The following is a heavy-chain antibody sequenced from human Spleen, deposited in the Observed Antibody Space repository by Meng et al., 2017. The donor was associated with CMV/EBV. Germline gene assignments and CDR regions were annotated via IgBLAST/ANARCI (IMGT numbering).Heavy chain of an antibody. D-gene: IGHD3-10*01. CDR1: GYTFISYP. J-gene: IGHJ4*02. Sequence: ASVKVSCKASGYTFISYPISWVRQAPGQGLEWMGWISPHNGNTNYAQKLQGRVTMTTDTSTSTAYMELRSLRSDDTAVYYCARVPTSFGELDYWGQGTLVTVSS. V-gene: IGHV1-18*01. CDR3: ARVPTSFGELDY. CDR2: ISPHNGNT.